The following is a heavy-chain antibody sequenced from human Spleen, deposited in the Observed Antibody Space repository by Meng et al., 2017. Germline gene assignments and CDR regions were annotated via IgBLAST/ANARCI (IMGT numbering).Heavy chain of an antibody. V-gene: IGHV4-59*11. J-gene: IGHJ4*02. Sequence: VHLLEAGPGLVKPSETLSLTCPDAIGTIRSHYWSWLRQPPGKGLEWIGYIFYSGRPNYSPSLKIRVTISIDTSKNQFSLRLSSVTPADTAMYYCASGSGSGWYYFDNWGQGTLVTVSS. CDR2: IFYSGRP. CDR3: ASGSGSGWYYFDN. D-gene: IGHD6-19*01. CDR1: IGTIRSHY.